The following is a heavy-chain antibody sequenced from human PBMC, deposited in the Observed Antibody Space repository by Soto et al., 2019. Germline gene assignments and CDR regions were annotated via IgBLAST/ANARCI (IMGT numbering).Heavy chain of an antibody. CDR1: GFTFSNNG. V-gene: IGHV3-30*03. Sequence: QVQLVESGGGAVQPGRSLRLSCAASGFTFSNNGIHWVRQAPGKGLEWVAVISSDGINKYYAEYVKGRSSVSRDNSKNTLFLQMNSLRNEDKAVYYCAMDLYGGSSRFDYWGQGTLVTVSS. J-gene: IGHJ4*02. CDR2: ISSDGINK. D-gene: IGHD2-15*01. CDR3: AMDLYGGSSRFDY.